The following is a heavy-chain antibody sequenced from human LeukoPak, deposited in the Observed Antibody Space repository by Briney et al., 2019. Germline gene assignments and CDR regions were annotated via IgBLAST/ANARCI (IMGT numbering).Heavy chain of an antibody. D-gene: IGHD1-26*01. Sequence: PGGSLRLSCAASGFTFSSYGMSWVRQAPGKGLEWVSAISGSGGSTYYADSVKGRFTISRDNSKNTLYLQMNSLRAEDTAVYYCARAGGAPSYFDYWGQGTLVTVSS. CDR2: ISGSGGST. CDR3: ARAGGAPSYFDY. CDR1: GFTFSSYG. V-gene: IGHV3-23*01. J-gene: IGHJ4*02.